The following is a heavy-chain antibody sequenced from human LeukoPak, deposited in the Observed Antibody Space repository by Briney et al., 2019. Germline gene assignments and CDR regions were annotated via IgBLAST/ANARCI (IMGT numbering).Heavy chain of an antibody. CDR3: ARVLRRDCSSTSCPRELLGY. D-gene: IGHD2-2*01. V-gene: IGHV1-2*02. CDR2: VNPKSGVT. J-gene: IGHJ4*02. Sequence: ASVKVSCKASGYTLTGYYMHWVRQAPGQGLEWMGWVNPKSGVTNNAQKIQGRGTMTTDTSISTAYMELSRLRSDDTAVYYCARVLRRDCSSTSCPRELLGYWGQGTLVTVSS. CDR1: GYTLTGYY.